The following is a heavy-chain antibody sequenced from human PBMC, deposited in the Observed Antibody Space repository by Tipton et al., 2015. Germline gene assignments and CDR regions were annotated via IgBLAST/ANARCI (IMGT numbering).Heavy chain of an antibody. D-gene: IGHD3-10*01. V-gene: IGHV4-39*07. J-gene: IGHJ5*02. CDR2: IFYSGTT. CDR3: ARETYYSGSGSTGP. CDR1: GDSISGDSGGSYY. Sequence: LRLSCSILGDSISGDSGGSYYWGWTRQTPGKGLEWIGSIFYSGTTYDNPSLQSRVTLSVDTSKNQFSLKLSSVTVADTAVYYCARETYYSGSGSTGPWGQGTLVTVSS.